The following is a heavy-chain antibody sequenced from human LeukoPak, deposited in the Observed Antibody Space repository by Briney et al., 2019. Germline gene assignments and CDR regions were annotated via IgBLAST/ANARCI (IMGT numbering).Heavy chain of an antibody. Sequence: SQTLSLSCTLSGGSITSSSYYWGCIRHPPGKGLEWIGSIYYSGSTYNTPSLKRRVTISVDTSKNQFSLKLSSVTAADTAVYYCARRSGYDLARALDYWGQGTLVTVSS. V-gene: IGHV4-39*01. J-gene: IGHJ4*02. CDR1: GGSITSSSYY. CDR2: IYYSGST. CDR3: ARRSGYDLARALDY. D-gene: IGHD5-12*01.